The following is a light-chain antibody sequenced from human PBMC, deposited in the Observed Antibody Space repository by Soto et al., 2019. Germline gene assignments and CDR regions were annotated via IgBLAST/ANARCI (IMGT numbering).Light chain of an antibody. V-gene: IGLV2-23*02. J-gene: IGLJ1*01. CDR3: CSYAGSSTV. Sequence: QSALTQPASVSGSPGQSITISCTGTSSDVGSYNLVSWYQQHPGQAPKLMICEVSKRPSGVSNRSSGSKSGNTASLTSAGLQAEDEADYYCCSYAGSSTVFRTGTKVTVL. CDR1: SSDVGSYNL. CDR2: EVS.